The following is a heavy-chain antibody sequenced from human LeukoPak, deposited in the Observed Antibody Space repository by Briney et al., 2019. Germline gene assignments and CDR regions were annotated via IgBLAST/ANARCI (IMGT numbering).Heavy chain of an antibody. CDR2: INPNRGGT. Sequence: ASVKVSCKAFGGSFSSEAISWVRQAPGQGLEWMGRINPNRGGTNYAQKFQGRVTMTGDTSISTAYMELSSLRSDDTAVYYCARLSTIGDSSGYFVNWGQGTLVTVSS. V-gene: IGHV1-2*06. D-gene: IGHD3-22*01. CDR1: GGSFSSEA. J-gene: IGHJ4*02. CDR3: ARLSTIGDSSGYFVN.